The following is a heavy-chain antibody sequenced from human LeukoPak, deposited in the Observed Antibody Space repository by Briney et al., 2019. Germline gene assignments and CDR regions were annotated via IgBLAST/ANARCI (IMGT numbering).Heavy chain of an antibody. Sequence: QPGGSLRLSCVASGFTLSIYWMGWVRQAPGKGLEWVANIKEDGSERYYVDSVKGRFTISRDNAKNSLYLQVNSLRAEDTAVYYCARGFRAFDFWAQGTMVTVSS. CDR2: IKEDGSER. J-gene: IGHJ3*01. CDR3: ARGFRAFDF. V-gene: IGHV3-7*02. CDR1: GFTLSIYW.